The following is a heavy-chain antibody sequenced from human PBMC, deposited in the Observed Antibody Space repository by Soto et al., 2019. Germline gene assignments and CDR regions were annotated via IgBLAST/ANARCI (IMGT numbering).Heavy chain of an antibody. V-gene: IGHV1-69*02. Sequence: QVQLVQSGAEVKKPGSSVKVSCKASGGTFSSYIISWVRQAPGQGLEWMGRIIPIIGIANYAQKFQGRVTITADKSTSTAYMELSSLRSEDTAVYYCARGYGSGSYAVDYWGQGTLVTVSS. J-gene: IGHJ4*02. CDR3: ARGYGSGSYAVDY. CDR2: IIPIIGIA. D-gene: IGHD3-10*01. CDR1: GGTFSSYI.